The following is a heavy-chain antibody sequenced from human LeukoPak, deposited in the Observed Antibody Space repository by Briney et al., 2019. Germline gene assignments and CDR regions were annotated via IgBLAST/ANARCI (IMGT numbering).Heavy chain of an antibody. CDR2: IYYSGST. CDR1: GGSISSYY. CDR3: ARDSGPNYYYYYGMDV. V-gene: IGHV4-59*01. D-gene: IGHD5-12*01. Sequence: PSETLSLTCTVSGGSISSYYWSWIRQPPGKGLEWIGYIYYSGSTNYNPSLKSRVTISVDTSKNQFSLKLSSVTAADTAVYYCARDSGPNYYYYYGMDVWGQETTVTVSS. J-gene: IGHJ6*02.